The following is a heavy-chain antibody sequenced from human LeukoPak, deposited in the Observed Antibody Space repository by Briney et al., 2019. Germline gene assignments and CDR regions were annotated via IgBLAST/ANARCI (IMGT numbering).Heavy chain of an antibody. J-gene: IGHJ4*02. D-gene: IGHD5-24*01. CDR3: ARESGGDGYNLDY. CDR1: GGSISSHY. V-gene: IGHV4-59*11. Sequence: SETLSLTCTVSGGSISSHYWSWIRQPPGKGLEWIGYIYYSGSTNYNPSLKSRVTISVDTSKNQFSLKLSSVTAADTAVYYCARESGGDGYNLDYWGQGTLVTVSS. CDR2: IYYSGST.